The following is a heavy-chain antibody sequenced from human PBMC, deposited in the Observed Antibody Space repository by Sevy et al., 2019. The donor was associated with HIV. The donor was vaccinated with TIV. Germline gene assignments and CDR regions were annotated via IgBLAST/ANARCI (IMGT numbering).Heavy chain of an antibody. V-gene: IGHV3-30*02. CDR1: RFIFNDYG. CDR3: AKNTAAAGAGGFDY. J-gene: IGHJ4*02. Sequence: GGSLRLSCAASRFIFNDYGMHWVRQAPGKGLERVAFIQYDGNDKYYADSMRGRFTSSRDNSKNMLFLQMNSLRSEDTAMYYCAKNTAAAGAGGFDYWGQGTLVTVSS. D-gene: IGHD6-13*01. CDR2: IQYDGNDK.